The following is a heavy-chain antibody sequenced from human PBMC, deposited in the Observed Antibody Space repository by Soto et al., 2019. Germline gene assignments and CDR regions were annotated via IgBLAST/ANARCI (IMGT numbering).Heavy chain of an antibody. V-gene: IGHV3-48*03. CDR2: ISVSGTMR. D-gene: IGHD3-9*01. CDR1: GFTFSSYE. J-gene: IGHJ6*02. CDR3: ATAGLTGTV. Sequence: HPGGSLRLSFAPSGFTFSSYEMNWVRQAPGKGLEWVSYISVSGTMRFYADAVKGRFTISRDNTKKILYLQMNSLRAEDTALYYCATAGLTGTVWGQGTTVTVSS.